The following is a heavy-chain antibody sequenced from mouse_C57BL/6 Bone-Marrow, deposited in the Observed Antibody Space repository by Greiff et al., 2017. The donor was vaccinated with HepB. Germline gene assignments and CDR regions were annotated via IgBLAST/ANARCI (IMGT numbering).Heavy chain of an antibody. CDR2: IDPNSGGT. J-gene: IGHJ4*01. CDR3: AKGFITTVVAHYYAMDY. V-gene: IGHV1-72*01. D-gene: IGHD1-1*01. Sequence: QVQLQQPGAELVKPGASVKLSCKASGYTFTSYWMHWVKQRPGRGLEWIGRIDPNSGGTKYNEKFKSKATLTVDKPSSTAYMQLSSLTSEDSAVYYCAKGFITTVVAHYYAMDYWGQGTSVTVSS. CDR1: GYTFTSYW.